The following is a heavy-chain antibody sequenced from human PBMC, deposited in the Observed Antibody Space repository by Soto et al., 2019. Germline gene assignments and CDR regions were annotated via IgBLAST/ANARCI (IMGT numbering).Heavy chain of an antibody. Sequence: QLQLQESGPGLVKPSETLSLTCTVSGGSISSSSYYWGWIRQPPGKGLEWIGSIYYSGSTYYNPSLKSRVTISVDTSKIQFSLRLSSVTAADTAVYYCARPSPRYCSGGSCLEFPDAFDIWGQGTMVTVSS. D-gene: IGHD2-15*01. J-gene: IGHJ3*02. CDR2: IYYSGST. CDR3: ARPSPRYCSGGSCLEFPDAFDI. CDR1: GGSISSSSYY. V-gene: IGHV4-39*01.